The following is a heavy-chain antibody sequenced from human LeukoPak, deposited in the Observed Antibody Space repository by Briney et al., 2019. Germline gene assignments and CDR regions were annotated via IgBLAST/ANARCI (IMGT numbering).Heavy chain of an antibody. CDR2: IYSGVST. CDR3: AREAEAFDY. Sequence: GGSLRLSCAASGFTFSDAWMSWVRQAPGKGLEWVSVIYSGVSTYYADSVKGRFTISRDNSKNTLYLQMNSLRAEDTAVYYCAREAEAFDYWGQGTLVTVSS. V-gene: IGHV3-66*01. J-gene: IGHJ4*02. CDR1: GFTFSDAW.